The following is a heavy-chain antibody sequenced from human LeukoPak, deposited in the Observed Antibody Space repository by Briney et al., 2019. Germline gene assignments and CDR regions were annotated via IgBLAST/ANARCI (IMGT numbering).Heavy chain of an antibody. J-gene: IGHJ6*03. CDR2: FYTSGST. CDR1: GASIRSYY. V-gene: IGHV4-4*07. Sequence: PSETLSLTCTVSGASIRSYYWSCIRQPAGKGLEWIGRFYTSGSTNHHPSLKSRVTMSVDTSKNQFSLKLTSVTAADTAVYYCARGPSGASHYMDVWGKGTTVTVSS. CDR3: ARGPSGASHYMDV.